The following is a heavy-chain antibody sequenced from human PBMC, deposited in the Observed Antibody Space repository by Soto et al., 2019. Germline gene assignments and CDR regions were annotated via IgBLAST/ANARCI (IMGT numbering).Heavy chain of an antibody. D-gene: IGHD3-10*01. Sequence: PVGSLRLSCAASGFTFSSYAMHWVRQAPGKGLEWVAVISYDGSNKYYADSVKGRFTISRDNSKNTLYLQMNSLRAEDTAVYYCARVLWFGELLLDYLDYWGQGTLVTVSS. J-gene: IGHJ4*02. CDR1: GFTFSSYA. CDR2: ISYDGSNK. V-gene: IGHV3-30-3*01. CDR3: ARVLWFGELLLDYLDY.